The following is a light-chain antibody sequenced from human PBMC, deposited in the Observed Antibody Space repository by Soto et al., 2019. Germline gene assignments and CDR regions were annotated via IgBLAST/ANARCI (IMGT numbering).Light chain of an antibody. CDR3: QQHETLSGT. J-gene: IGKJ1*01. Sequence: SPPTMSASVGDTVTVTCRASQSVSGWLAWYQQKPGEAPKLLIYDASALPRGVPSRFSGSGSGTKFTLTIASLQPDDFATYDFQQHETLSGTFGPGITVVIK. CDR2: DAS. V-gene: IGKV1-5*01. CDR1: QSVSGW.